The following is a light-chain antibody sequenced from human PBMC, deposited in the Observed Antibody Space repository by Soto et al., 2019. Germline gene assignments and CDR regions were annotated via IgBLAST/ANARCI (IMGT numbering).Light chain of an antibody. CDR2: AAS. V-gene: IGKV1-39*01. CDR1: QSISSY. Sequence: DIQMTQSPYSLSASVGDRVTITCRASQSISSYLNWYQQKPGKAPKLLIYAASSLQSGVPPRFSGSGSGTDFTLTISSLQPEDFATYYCQLSYSTPRTFGQGTKVEIK. CDR3: QLSYSTPRT. J-gene: IGKJ1*01.